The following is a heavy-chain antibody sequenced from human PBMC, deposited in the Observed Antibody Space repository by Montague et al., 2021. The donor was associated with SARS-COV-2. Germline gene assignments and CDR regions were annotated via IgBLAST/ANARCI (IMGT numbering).Heavy chain of an antibody. V-gene: IGHV4-39*07. J-gene: IGHJ4*02. D-gene: IGHD2-15*01. CDR1: GGSITSVHHY. CDR3: GRVILSATSNPFDT. CDR2: IYYTGSN. Sequence: SETLSLTCTVSGGSITSVHHYWGWIRQPPGKGLEWIGAIYYTGSNWHNPSLKSRVAISVDTSKNQFSLNLRSVTAADTAIYFCGRVILSATSNPFDTWGQGTLVTVSS.